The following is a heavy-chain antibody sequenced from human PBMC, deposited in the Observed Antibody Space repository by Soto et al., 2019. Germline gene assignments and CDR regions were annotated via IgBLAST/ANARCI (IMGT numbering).Heavy chain of an antibody. V-gene: IGHV4-30-4*01. CDR3: ARGPSGDKVDY. CDR1: GGSISSNYYC. Sequence: QVQLQESGPGLVKPSQTLSLTCTVSGGSISSNYYCWSWIRQSPDRGLEWIGHIYYGGTIYNNPSLASRITISVDTSKTQFSLDLNSVTAADTAVYYCARGPSGDKVDYCGQGILVTVSS. J-gene: IGHJ4*02. D-gene: IGHD7-27*01. CDR2: IYYGGTI.